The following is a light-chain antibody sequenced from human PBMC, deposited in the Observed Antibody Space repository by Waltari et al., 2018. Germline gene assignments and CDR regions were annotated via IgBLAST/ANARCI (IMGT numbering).Light chain of an antibody. Sequence: EIVLTQSPATLSLSPADRASLSCRASQSVSRSLEWYQQKPGQAPRLLIYGASSRATGIPDRFSGSGSATDFTLTISSLEPEDVGVYYCLQRDIWPLTFGGGTKVEIK. V-gene: IGKV3D-15*01. CDR1: QSVSRS. CDR3: LQRDIWPLT. CDR2: GAS. J-gene: IGKJ4*01.